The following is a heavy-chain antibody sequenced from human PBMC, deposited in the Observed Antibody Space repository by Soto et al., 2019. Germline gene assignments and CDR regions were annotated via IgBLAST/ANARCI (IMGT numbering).Heavy chain of an antibody. V-gene: IGHV5-10-1*03. D-gene: IGHD7-27*01. Sequence: VQLVQSGAEVKKPGESLRISCKGSGYSFTSYWISWVRQMPGKGLEWMGRIDPSDSYTNYSPSFQGHVTVSSDKSVSAAYLQRSSLKGSDTAMSYCARHRTGEGGYWRQGTLLTVSS. J-gene: IGHJ4*02. CDR2: IDPSDSYT. CDR3: ARHRTGEGGY. CDR1: GYSFTSYW.